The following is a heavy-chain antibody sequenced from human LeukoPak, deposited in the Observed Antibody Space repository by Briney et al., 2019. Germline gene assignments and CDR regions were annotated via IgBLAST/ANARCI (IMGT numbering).Heavy chain of an antibody. D-gene: IGHD6-19*01. CDR2: IYDSGTT. V-gene: IGHV4-61*08. CDR3: AGETTLMGYSSGLGFNY. Sequence: SETLSLTCTVSGGSISSGGYYWSWIRQPPGKGLEWIGHIYDSGTTNYNPSLKTRVTMSVDSSKNQISLKLTSVTAADTAVYYCAGETTLMGYSSGLGFNYWGQGTPVTVSS. J-gene: IGHJ4*02. CDR1: GGSISSGGYY.